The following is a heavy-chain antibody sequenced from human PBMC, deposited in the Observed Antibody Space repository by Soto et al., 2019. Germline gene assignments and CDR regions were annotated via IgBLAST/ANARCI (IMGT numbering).Heavy chain of an antibody. CDR1: GYTFTSYA. V-gene: IGHV1-3*01. D-gene: IGHD3-16*01. CDR3: ARVIGGLYYFDY. J-gene: IGHJ4*02. CDR2: INAGNGNT. Sequence: ASVKVSCKASGYTFTSYAMHWVRQAPGQRLEWMGWINAGNGNTKYSQKFQGRVTITRDTSASTAYMELSSLRSEDTAVYYCARVIGGLYYFDYWGQGTLVTVSS.